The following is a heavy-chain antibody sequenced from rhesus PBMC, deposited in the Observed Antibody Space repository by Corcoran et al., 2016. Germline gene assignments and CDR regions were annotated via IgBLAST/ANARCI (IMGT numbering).Heavy chain of an antibody. Sequence: QLQLQESGPGLVKPSETLSLTCAVPGGSISSSYWSWIRQAPGKGLEWIGEIYGSSSSPTHNPSLKRRVTISKDTSTTQFSLKLSSVTDADTAVYYCARDRYSSWSRVHFDYWGQGVLVTVSS. D-gene: IGHD6-13*01. CDR1: GGSISSSY. CDR2: IYGSSSSP. V-gene: IGHV4-169*02. CDR3: ARDRYSSWSRVHFDY. J-gene: IGHJ4*01.